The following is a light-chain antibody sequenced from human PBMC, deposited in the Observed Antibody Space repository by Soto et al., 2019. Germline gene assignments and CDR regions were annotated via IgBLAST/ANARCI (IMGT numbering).Light chain of an antibody. CDR2: GAS. J-gene: IGKJ4*01. Sequence: DIQMTQSPSSLSAYVGDRVTITCRASQTITTFLNWYQQRPGKAPKLLVYGASRLYSDVPSRFSASGSGTDFTLTISSLQPEDFATYYCQQSHNLPLTFGGGTKVE. CDR3: QQSHNLPLT. CDR1: QTITTF. V-gene: IGKV1-39*01.